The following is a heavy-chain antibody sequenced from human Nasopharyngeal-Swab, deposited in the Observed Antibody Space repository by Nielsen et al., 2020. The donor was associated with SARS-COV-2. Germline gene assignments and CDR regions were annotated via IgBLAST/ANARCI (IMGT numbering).Heavy chain of an antibody. CDR3: ARDATTKAYYYYMNV. Sequence: GSLRLSCAVYGGSFSGYYWSWIRQPPGKGLEWIGEINHSGSTNYNPSLKSRVTISVDTSKNQFSLKLSSVTAADTAVYYCARDATTKAYYYYMNVWGQGTTVTVSS. D-gene: IGHD4-17*01. J-gene: IGHJ6*03. CDR2: INHSGST. V-gene: IGHV4-34*01. CDR1: GGSFSGYY.